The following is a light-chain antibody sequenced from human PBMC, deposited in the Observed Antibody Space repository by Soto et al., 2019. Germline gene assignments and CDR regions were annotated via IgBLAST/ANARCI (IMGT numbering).Light chain of an antibody. CDR1: QSVSSNY. J-gene: IGKJ1*01. CDR3: QQYGDLPWT. CDR2: GAS. V-gene: IGKV3-20*01. Sequence: ALTQSPGTLSSSPGERATLSCRASQSVSSNYLAWYQQKPGQAPRLLIYGASSRATGIPDRFSGSGSGTDFTLTINRLEPEDFAVYYCQQYGDLPWTFGQGTKVDIK.